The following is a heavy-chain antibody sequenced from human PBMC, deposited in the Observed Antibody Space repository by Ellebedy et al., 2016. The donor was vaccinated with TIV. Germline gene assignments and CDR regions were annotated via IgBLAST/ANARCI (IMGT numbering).Heavy chain of an antibody. Sequence: PGGSLRLSCAASGFTFNNYAMSRIRQAPGKGLEWVSYISPTGNIIHYADSVKGRFTISRDNARNSLYLQMNSLRAEDTAVYYCMGTPGPSFDIWGPGTMVSVS. V-gene: IGHV3-11*01. J-gene: IGHJ3*02. D-gene: IGHD2-15*01. CDR2: ISPTGNII. CDR1: GFTFNNYA. CDR3: MGTPGPSFDI.